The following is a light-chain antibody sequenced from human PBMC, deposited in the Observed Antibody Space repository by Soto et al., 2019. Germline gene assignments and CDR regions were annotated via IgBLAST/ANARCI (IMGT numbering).Light chain of an antibody. V-gene: IGKV2-30*01. CDR1: QSLLSSDGDTF. CDR3: MQGTHWPPWT. CDR2: KVS. Sequence: DVVMTQSPLSLPVTLGQPASISCRSSQSLLSSDGDTFLNWFHRRPGQSPRRLIYKVSNRDSGVPDRFSGSVSGTNFTLTISRVEAEDVGVYYCMQGTHWPPWTFGQGTKVEIK. J-gene: IGKJ1*01.